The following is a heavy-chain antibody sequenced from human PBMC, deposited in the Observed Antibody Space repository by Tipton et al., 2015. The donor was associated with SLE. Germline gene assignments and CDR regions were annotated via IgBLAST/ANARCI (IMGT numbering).Heavy chain of an antibody. V-gene: IGHV4-59*01. CDR1: GDSMSNYY. Sequence: TLSLTCSVSGDSMSNYYWGWIRQPPGKGLEWIGYIHYTGSANYNPSLKSRVTISVDTSKNQFSLRVRSVTAADTAVYYCARHAGLYNWFDPWGQGTLVTVSS. CDR3: ARHAGLYNWFDP. J-gene: IGHJ5*02. CDR2: IHYTGSA.